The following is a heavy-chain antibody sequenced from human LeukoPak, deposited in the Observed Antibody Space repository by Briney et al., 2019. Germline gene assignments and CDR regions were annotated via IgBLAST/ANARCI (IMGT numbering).Heavy chain of an antibody. CDR2: FDPEDGET. J-gene: IGHJ4*02. CDR1: GYTLTELS. Sequence: GASVKVSCKGSGYTLTELSMHWVRQAPGKGLEWMGTFDPEDGETIYAQKFQGRVTMTEDTSTDTAYMELSSLRSEDTAVYYCATSAMVRGVIIGSVTDPLDYWGQGTLVTVSS. D-gene: IGHD3-10*01. CDR3: ATSAMVRGVIIGSVTDPLDY. V-gene: IGHV1-24*01.